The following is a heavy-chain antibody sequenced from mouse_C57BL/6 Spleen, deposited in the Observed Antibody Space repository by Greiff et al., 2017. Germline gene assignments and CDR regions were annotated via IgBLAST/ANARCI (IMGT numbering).Heavy chain of an antibody. CDR3: VRTYGSSHYYAMDY. CDR2: IYPRSGNT. V-gene: IGHV1-81*01. D-gene: IGHD1-1*01. Sequence: VHLVESGAELARPGASVKLSCKASGYTFTSYGISWVKQRTGQGLEWIGEIYPRSGNTYYNEKFKGKATLTADKSSSTAYMELRSLTSEDSAVYFCVRTYGSSHYYAMDYWGQGTSVTVSS. J-gene: IGHJ4*01. CDR1: GYTFTSYG.